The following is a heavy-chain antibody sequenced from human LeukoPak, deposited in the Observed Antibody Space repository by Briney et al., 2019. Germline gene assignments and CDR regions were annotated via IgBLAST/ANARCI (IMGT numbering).Heavy chain of an antibody. CDR3: AAGDGGDY. CDR1: GFPFSRYA. J-gene: IGHJ4*02. Sequence: GGSLRLSCAASGFPFSRYAVHWIRQAPGKGLEWVALRSHDGGIEDYADSVKGRFTISRDNSRNSLYLQMNSLRAEDTAVYYCAAGDGGDYWGQGTLVTVSS. D-gene: IGHD7-27*01. V-gene: IGHV3-30-3*01. CDR2: RSHDGGIE.